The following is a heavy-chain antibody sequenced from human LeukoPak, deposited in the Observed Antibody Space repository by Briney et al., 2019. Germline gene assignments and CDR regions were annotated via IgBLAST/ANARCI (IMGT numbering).Heavy chain of an antibody. CDR1: GGSISTSNW. D-gene: IGHD4-17*01. CDR2: IYYSGST. V-gene: IGHV4-4*02. Sequence: SGTLSLTCAVSGGSISTSNWWSWIRQPPGKGLEWIGSIYYSGSTYYNPSLKSRVTISVDTSKNQFSLKLSSVTAADTAVYYCARASHDYGDYSHFDYWGQGTLVTVSS. J-gene: IGHJ4*02. CDR3: ARASHDYGDYSHFDY.